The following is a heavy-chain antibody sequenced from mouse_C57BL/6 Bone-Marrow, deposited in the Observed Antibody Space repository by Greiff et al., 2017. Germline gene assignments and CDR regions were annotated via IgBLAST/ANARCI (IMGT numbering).Heavy chain of an antibody. CDR3: ARWGTTGLDY. D-gene: IGHD1-1*01. CDR2: INPSSGYT. Sequence: QVQLQQSGAELARPGASVTMSCKASGYTFTSYTMHWVKQRPGQGLEWIGYINPSSGYTKYNQKFKDKATLTADKSSSTAYMQLSSLTSEDSAVYYCARWGTTGLDYWGQGTTLTVSS. J-gene: IGHJ2*01. CDR1: GYTFTSYT. V-gene: IGHV1-4*01.